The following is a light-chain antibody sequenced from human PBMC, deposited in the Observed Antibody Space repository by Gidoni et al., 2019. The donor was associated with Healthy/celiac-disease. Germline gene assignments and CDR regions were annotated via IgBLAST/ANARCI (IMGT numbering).Light chain of an antibody. CDR2: DAS. CDR1: QSVSSY. CDR3: QQRSNWPPALT. V-gene: IGKV3-11*01. Sequence: EIVLTHSPATLSLSPGERAPLSCKASQSVSSYLAWYQQKPGQGPRLLIYDASNRTTGSRARFSGSGSGTDFTLTISSLGPEDFEVYYCQQRSNWPPALTFGGGTKVEIK. J-gene: IGKJ4*01.